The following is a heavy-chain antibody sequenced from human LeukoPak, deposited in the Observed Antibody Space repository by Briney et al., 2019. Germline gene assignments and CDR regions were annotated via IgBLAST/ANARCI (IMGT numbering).Heavy chain of an antibody. V-gene: IGHV3-74*01. CDR2: INFDGSST. CDR3: ARGITPTTSGWYGETDS. Sequence: QPGGSLRLSCAGSGFTFSSYWMHWVRQAPGKGLVWVSRINFDGSSTSYADSVKGRFTISRDNTKNTLYLQMNSLRAEDTAVYYCARGITPTTSGWYGETDSWGQGTLVTVSS. J-gene: IGHJ4*02. CDR1: GFTFSSYW. D-gene: IGHD6-19*01.